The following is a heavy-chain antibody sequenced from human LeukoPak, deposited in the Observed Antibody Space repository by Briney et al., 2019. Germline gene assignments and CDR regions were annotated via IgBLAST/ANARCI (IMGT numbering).Heavy chain of an antibody. CDR2: ISSSSSYT. J-gene: IGHJ4*02. D-gene: IGHD3-10*01. Sequence: GGSLRLSCAASGFTFSDYYMSWIRQAPGKGLEWVSYISSSSSYTNYADSVKGRFTISRDNAKNSLYLQMNSLRAEDTAVYYCARVDSVTMVRGLGIFFDYWGQGTLVTVSS. CDR1: GFTFSDYY. V-gene: IGHV3-11*05. CDR3: ARVDSVTMVRGLGIFFDY.